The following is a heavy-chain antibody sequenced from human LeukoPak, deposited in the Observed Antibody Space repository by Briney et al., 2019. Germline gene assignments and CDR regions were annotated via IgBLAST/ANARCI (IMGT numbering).Heavy chain of an antibody. D-gene: IGHD3-3*01. Sequence: ASVEVSCKASGYTFTSYYMHWVRQAPGQGLEWMGIINPSGGSTSYAQKFQGRVTMTRDMSTSTVYMELSSLRSEDTAVYYCARGVGGHYDFWSGYYLDYWGQGTLVTVSS. CDR1: GYTFTSYY. V-gene: IGHV1-46*01. CDR2: INPSGGST. CDR3: ARGVGGHYDFWSGYYLDY. J-gene: IGHJ4*02.